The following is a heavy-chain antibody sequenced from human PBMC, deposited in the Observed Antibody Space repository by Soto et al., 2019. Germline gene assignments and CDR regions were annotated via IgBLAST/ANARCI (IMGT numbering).Heavy chain of an antibody. Sequence: ASVKVSCKASGYTFTSYGISWVRQAPGQGLEWMGWISAYNGNTNHAQKLQGRVTMTTDTSTSTAYMELRSLRSDDTAVYYCARDHIAVAGTGVQHWGQGTLVTVSS. CDR2: ISAYNGNT. V-gene: IGHV1-18*01. CDR1: GYTFTSYG. J-gene: IGHJ1*01. CDR3: ARDHIAVAGTGVQH. D-gene: IGHD6-19*01.